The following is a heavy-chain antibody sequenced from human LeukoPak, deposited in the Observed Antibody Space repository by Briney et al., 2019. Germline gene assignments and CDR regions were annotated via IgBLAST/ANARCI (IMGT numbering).Heavy chain of an antibody. J-gene: IGHJ4*02. CDR1: GGSFSGYY. D-gene: IGHD3-9*01. V-gene: IGHV4-34*01. CDR3: ARRGILKGVLTDY. Sequence: PSETLSLTCAVYGGSFSGYYWSWIRQPPGKGLEWIGEINHSGSTNYNPSLKSRVTISVDTSKNQFSLKLSSVTAADTAVYYCARRGILKGVLTDYWGQGTLVTVSS. CDR2: INHSGST.